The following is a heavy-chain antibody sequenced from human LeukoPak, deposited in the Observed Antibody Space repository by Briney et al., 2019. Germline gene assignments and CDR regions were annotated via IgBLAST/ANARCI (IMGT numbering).Heavy chain of an antibody. CDR2: INPNSGAT. J-gene: IGHJ4*02. CDR1: GYTFTGYY. Sequence: ASVKVSCKASGYTFTGYYIHWVRQAPGQGLEWMGWINPNSGATDYALNFQGRVTMTRDTSISTLYMDLISLRSDDTAVYYCARGVAVSGTAYWGQGTLVTVSS. V-gene: IGHV1-2*02. D-gene: IGHD6-19*01. CDR3: ARGVAVSGTAY.